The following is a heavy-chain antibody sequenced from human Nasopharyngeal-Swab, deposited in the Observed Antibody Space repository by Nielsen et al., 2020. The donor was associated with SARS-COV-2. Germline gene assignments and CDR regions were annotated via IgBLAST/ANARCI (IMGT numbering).Heavy chain of an antibody. J-gene: IGHJ4*02. Sequence: GESLKISCKGSGYSFTSYWIAWVRQMPGKGLEWMGIIFPGDSDTRYSPSFQGQVTISADKSISTAYLQWSSLKASDTAMYYCARHSSTFSKTWYDYWGQGTLLTVSS. CDR1: GYSFTSYW. D-gene: IGHD6-13*01. V-gene: IGHV5-51*01. CDR2: IFPGDSDT. CDR3: ARHSSTFSKTWYDY.